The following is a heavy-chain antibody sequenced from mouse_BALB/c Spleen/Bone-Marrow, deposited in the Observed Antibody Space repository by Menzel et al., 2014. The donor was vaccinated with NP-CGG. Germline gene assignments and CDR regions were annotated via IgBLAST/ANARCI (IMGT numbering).Heavy chain of an antibody. CDR3: ARPGYYGYQDV. D-gene: IGHD1-2*01. CDR1: GFDFSGYW. Sequence: VQLKESGGGLVQPGGSLKLSCAASGFDFSGYWMTWVRQAPGKGLEWIGEINPDSSTINYTPSLKDKFIISRDNAKNALYLRMSKVRSEDTALYYCARPGYYGYQDVWGAGTTVTVSS. J-gene: IGHJ1*01. CDR2: INPDSSTI. V-gene: IGHV4-1*02.